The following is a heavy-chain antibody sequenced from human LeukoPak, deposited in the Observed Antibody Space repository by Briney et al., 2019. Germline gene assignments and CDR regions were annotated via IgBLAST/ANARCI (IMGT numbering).Heavy chain of an antibody. Sequence: KPGESLKISCKGSGYSFTSYYLAWVRQMPGKGLEWMGLIYPADSDIRYSPSFQGQVTISVDKSVSTAYLQWSSLKASDTAMYYCARRGYCSSTSCLGFDPWGQGTQVTVSS. CDR3: ARRGYCSSTSCLGFDP. CDR2: IYPADSDI. D-gene: IGHD2-2*01. V-gene: IGHV5-51*03. J-gene: IGHJ5*02. CDR1: GYSFTSYY.